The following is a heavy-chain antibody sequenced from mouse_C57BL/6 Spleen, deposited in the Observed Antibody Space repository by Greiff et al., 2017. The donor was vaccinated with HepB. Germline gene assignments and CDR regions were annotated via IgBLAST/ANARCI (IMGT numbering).Heavy chain of an antibody. CDR3: AGDGSSYKFAY. J-gene: IGHJ3*01. D-gene: IGHD1-1*01. CDR1: GYTFTSYW. CDR2: INPSNGGP. V-gene: IGHV1-53*01. Sequence: QVQLQPPGTELVKPGASVKLSCKASGYTFTSYWMHWVKQRPGQGLEWIGNINPSNGGPNYNEKFKSKATLTVDNSSSTAYMQLSSLTSEDSAVYYCAGDGSSYKFAYWGQGTLVTVSA.